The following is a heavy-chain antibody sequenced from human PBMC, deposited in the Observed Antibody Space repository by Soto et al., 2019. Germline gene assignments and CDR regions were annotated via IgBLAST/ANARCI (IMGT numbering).Heavy chain of an antibody. CDR3: VRALCSGSSDCYSRVWFDS. CDR1: GFTFTPHW. J-gene: IGHJ5*01. CDR2: VNHDGSST. Sequence: EVQLVESGGGLVQPGGSLRLSCAASGFTFTPHWMHWVRQAPGKRLMWVSRVNHDGSSTIYADSVKGRFTMSRDNPTNTVFLQMNSLTVEDTAVYYCVRALCSGSSDCYSRVWFDSWCQGTPVTVSA. V-gene: IGHV3-74*01. D-gene: IGHD2-21*01.